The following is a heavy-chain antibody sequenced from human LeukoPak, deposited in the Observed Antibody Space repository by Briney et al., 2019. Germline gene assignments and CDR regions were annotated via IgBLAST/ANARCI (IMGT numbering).Heavy chain of an antibody. D-gene: IGHD3-3*01. Sequence: GGSLRLSCAASGFTFSSYSINWVRQAPGKGLEWVSYISSSSSTIYYADSVKGRFTISRDNAKNSLYLQMNSLRAEDTAVYYCARDTHPNYDFWSGYPIYYYGMDVWGQGTTVTVSS. CDR3: ARDTHPNYDFWSGYPIYYYGMDV. CDR1: GFTFSSYS. J-gene: IGHJ6*02. V-gene: IGHV3-48*01. CDR2: ISSSSSTI.